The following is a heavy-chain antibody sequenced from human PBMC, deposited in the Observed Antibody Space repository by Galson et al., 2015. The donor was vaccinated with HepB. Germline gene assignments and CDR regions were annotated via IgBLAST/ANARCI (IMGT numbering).Heavy chain of an antibody. D-gene: IGHD2-15*01. Sequence: SLRLSCAASGFILSSYTMNWVRQAPGKGLERVSSISTSISYRYYADSVKGRFTISRDNAKNSLYLQMNSLRAEDTAVYYCARAVTPIHQTHKTPFDIWGQGTVVTVSP. V-gene: IGHV3-21*01. CDR2: ISTSISYR. CDR3: ARAVTPIHQTHKTPFDI. CDR1: GFILSSYT. J-gene: IGHJ3*02.